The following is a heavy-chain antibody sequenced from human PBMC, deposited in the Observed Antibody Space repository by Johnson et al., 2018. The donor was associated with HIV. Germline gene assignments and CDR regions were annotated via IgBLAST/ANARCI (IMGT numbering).Heavy chain of an antibody. V-gene: IGHV3-23*04. CDR1: GFTFDDHG. CDR2: ISGGGTST. Sequence: VQLVESGGGVVRPGGSLRLSCEASGFTFDDHGMSWVRHVPGKGLEWVSAISGGGTSTYYADSVKGRFTISRDNSKNTVYLQMNSRRAEDTAVYYCAKSQYSSSWIDAFDIWGQGTMVTVSS. CDR3: AKSQYSSSWIDAFDI. J-gene: IGHJ3*02. D-gene: IGHD6-13*01.